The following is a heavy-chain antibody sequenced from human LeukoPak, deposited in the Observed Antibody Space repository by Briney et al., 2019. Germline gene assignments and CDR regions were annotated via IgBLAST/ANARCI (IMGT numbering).Heavy chain of an antibody. CDR2: IYPGDSDT. Sequence: GESPKISCKGSGYSFTTYWTVWVRQMPGKGLEWMGIIYPGDSDTRYSPSFQGQVTISADKSISTAHLQWSSLQASDTAMYYCVRGSASAALYFDYWGQGTLVTVSS. J-gene: IGHJ4*02. V-gene: IGHV5-51*01. D-gene: IGHD3-10*01. CDR3: VRGSASAALYFDY. CDR1: GYSFTTYW.